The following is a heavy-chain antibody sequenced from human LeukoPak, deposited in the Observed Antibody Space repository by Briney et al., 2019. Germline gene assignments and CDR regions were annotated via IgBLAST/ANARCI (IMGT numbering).Heavy chain of an antibody. CDR2: IRYDGSNK. CDR3: AKETDCGGNSSYFDY. V-gene: IGHV3-30*02. CDR1: GFTFSSYG. Sequence: GGSLRLSCAASGFTFSSYGMHWVRQAPGKGLEWVAVIRYDGSNKYYADSVKGRFTISRDNSKNTLYLQMNSLRAEDTAVYYCAKETDCGGNSSYFDYWGQGTLVTVSS. D-gene: IGHD4-23*01. J-gene: IGHJ4*02.